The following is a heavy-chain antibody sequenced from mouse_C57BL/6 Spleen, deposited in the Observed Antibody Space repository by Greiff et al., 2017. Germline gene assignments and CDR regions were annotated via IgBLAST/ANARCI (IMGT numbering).Heavy chain of an antibody. CDR1: GYAFSSYW. J-gene: IGHJ2*01. V-gene: IGHV1-80*01. CDR2: IYPGDGDT. Sequence: QVQLQQSGAELVKPGASVKISCKASGYAFSSYWMNWVKQRPGKGLEWIGQIYPGDGDTNYNGKFKGKATLTADTSSSTAYMQLGSLSSEDSAVYFCARVGYYGSSPLFDDWGQGTTLTVSS. CDR3: ARVGYYGSSPLFDD. D-gene: IGHD1-1*01.